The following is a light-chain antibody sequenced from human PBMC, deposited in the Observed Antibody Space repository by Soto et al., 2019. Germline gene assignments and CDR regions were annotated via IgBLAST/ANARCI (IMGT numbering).Light chain of an antibody. Sequence: EIVLTQSLATLSVSPGERATLSCLASQSVSSNLAWYQQKPGQPPRLLIYGASTRATDIPARFSGSGSGTEFTLTISSLQSEDFAVYYCQQYINWPPWTFGQGTKVDIK. CDR2: GAS. J-gene: IGKJ1*01. CDR3: QQYINWPPWT. V-gene: IGKV3-15*01. CDR1: QSVSSN.